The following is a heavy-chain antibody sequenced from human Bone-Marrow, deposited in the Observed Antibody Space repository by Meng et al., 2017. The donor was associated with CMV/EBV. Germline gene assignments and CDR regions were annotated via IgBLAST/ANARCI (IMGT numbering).Heavy chain of an antibody. D-gene: IGHD6-6*01. CDR1: GGSFSGYY. CDR3: AKGLGGAARPFQH. Sequence: SETLSLTCAVYGGSFSGYYWSWIRQPPGKGLEWIGEINHSGSTNYNPSLKSRVTISVDTSKNQFSLKLSSVTAADTAVYYCAKGLGGAARPFQHWGQGTLVTVSS. V-gene: IGHV4-34*01. J-gene: IGHJ1*01. CDR2: INHSGST.